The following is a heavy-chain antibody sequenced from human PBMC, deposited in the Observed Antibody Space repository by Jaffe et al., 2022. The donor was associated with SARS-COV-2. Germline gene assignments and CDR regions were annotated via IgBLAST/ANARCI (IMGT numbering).Heavy chain of an antibody. V-gene: IGHV3-21*01. Sequence: EVQLVESGGGLVKPGGSLRLSCAASGFTFSSYSMNWVRQAPGKGLEWVSSISSSSSYIYYADSVKGRFTISRDNAKNSLYLQMNSLRAEDTAVYYCARDRYCSGGSCYRVADVWGQGTTVTVSS. J-gene: IGHJ6*02. D-gene: IGHD2-15*01. CDR3: ARDRYCSGGSCYRVADV. CDR1: GFTFSSYS. CDR2: ISSSSSYI.